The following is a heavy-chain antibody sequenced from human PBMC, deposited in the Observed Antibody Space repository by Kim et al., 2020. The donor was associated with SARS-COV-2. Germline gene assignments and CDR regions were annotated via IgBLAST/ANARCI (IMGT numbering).Heavy chain of an antibody. J-gene: IGHJ4*02. CDR1: GYTFTGYY. Sequence: ASVKVSCKASGYTFTGYYMHWVRQAPGQGLEWMGWINPNSGGTNYAQKFQGRVTMTRDTSISTAYMELSRLRSDDTAVYYCARDVGNCSGGSCYLYFDYWGQGTLVTVSS. D-gene: IGHD2-15*01. CDR2: INPNSGGT. V-gene: IGHV1-2*02. CDR3: ARDVGNCSGGSCYLYFDY.